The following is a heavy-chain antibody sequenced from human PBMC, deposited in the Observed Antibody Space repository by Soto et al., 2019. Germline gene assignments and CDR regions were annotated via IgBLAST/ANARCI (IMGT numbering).Heavy chain of an antibody. J-gene: IGHJ5*02. CDR2: IIPIFGTA. D-gene: IGHD6-6*01. CDR3: ARSPYSSSSKWFDP. CDR1: GRAFESYA. V-gene: IGHV1-69*13. Sequence: GASVPVSCPASGRAFESYAISCVRQAPGQGLEWMGGIIPIFGTANYAQKFQGRVTITADESTSTAYMELSSLRSEDTAVYDCARSPYSSSSKWFDPWGQGTLVTVSS.